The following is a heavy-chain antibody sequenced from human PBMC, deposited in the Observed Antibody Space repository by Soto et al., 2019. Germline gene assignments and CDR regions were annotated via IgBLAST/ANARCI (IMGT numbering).Heavy chain of an antibody. CDR1: GGSISSNSYY. CDR2: IYYSGST. J-gene: IGHJ4*02. D-gene: IGHD3-9*01. CDR3: ARLGLSVLRYFDFFDY. V-gene: IGHV4-39*01. Sequence: QLQLQESGPGLVKPSETLSLTCTVSGGSISSNSYYWGWIRQPPGRGLEWIGSIYYSGSTYYNPSLKSRVTISVDTSKNQFSLKLSSVTAADTAVYYCARLGLSVLRYFDFFDYWGQGTLVTVSS.